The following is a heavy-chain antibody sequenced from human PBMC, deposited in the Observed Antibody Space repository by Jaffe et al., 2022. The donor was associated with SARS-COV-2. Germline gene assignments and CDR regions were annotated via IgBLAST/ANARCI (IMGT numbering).Heavy chain of an antibody. CDR3: AKDRLAIRALYHYGMDV. D-gene: IGHD6-6*01. Sequence: QVQLVESGGGVVQPGRSLRLSCEASGFTFSSYGMHWVRQAPGKGLEWVAVISYDGSKKYYGDSVKGRFTLSRDKSKNTLYLQMDSLRAEDTAVYYCAKDRLAIRALYHYGMDVWGQGTTVTVSS. CDR1: GFTFSSYG. V-gene: IGHV3-30*18. CDR2: ISYDGSKK. J-gene: IGHJ6*02.